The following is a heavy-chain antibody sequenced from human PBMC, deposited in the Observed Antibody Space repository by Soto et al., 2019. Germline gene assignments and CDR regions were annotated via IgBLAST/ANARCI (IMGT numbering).Heavy chain of an antibody. J-gene: IGHJ4*02. D-gene: IGHD3-9*01. CDR3: ARPRPDWYYFDY. V-gene: IGHV1-69*13. CDR2: IIPIFGTA. Sequence: ASVKVSCKASGGTFSSYAISWVRQAPGQGLEWMGGIIPIFGTANYAQKFQGRVTITADESTSTAYMELSSLRSEDTAVYYCARPRPDWYYFDYWGQGTLVTVSS. CDR1: GGTFSSYA.